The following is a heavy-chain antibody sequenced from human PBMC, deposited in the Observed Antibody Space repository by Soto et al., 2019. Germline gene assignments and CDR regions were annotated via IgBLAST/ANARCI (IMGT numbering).Heavy chain of an antibody. D-gene: IGHD3-16*01. CDR3: ARDGDVNTGFGKDY. V-gene: IGHV3-33*01. CDR1: GFTFSSYG. CDR2: IWHDGGNK. J-gene: IGHJ4*02. Sequence: GGSLRLSCAASGFTFSSYGMHSFRQAPGQGLEWVSFIWHDGGNKFYAESVKGRFTISRDNSKNTLYLQMTSLSAEDTAMYYCARDGDVNTGFGKDYWGQGALVTVSS.